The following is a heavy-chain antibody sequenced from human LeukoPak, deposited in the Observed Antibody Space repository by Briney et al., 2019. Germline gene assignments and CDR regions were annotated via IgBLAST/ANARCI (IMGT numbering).Heavy chain of an antibody. V-gene: IGHV1-18*01. J-gene: IGHJ4*02. D-gene: IGHD2-15*01. CDR3: ARVGAYCSGGSCYLDY. Sequence: AALLIPSQASGYTFNSYGIRWVRQAPGQRLKWIRWIRAYNGNTNNAQKLQGRVTMTTDTSTSTAYMELRSLRSDDTAVYYCARVGAYCSGGSCYLDYWGQGTLVTVSS. CDR1: GYTFNSYG. CDR2: IRAYNGNT.